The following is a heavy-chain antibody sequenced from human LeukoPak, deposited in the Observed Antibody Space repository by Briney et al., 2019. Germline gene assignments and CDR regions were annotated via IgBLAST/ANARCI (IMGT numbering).Heavy chain of an antibody. CDR3: ARTGDTRGYGMDV. D-gene: IGHD3-10*01. J-gene: IGHJ6*02. CDR2: IYPGDSDT. Sequence: GESLKISCKGSGYSFTSYWIGWVRQMPGKGLEWMGIIYPGDSDTRYSPSFQGQVTISADKSISTAYLQWSSLKASDTAIYYCARTGDTRGYGMDVWGQGTTVTVSS. CDR1: GYSFTSYW. V-gene: IGHV5-51*01.